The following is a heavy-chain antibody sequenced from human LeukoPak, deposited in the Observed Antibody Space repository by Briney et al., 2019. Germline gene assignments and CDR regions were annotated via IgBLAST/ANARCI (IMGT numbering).Heavy chain of an antibody. D-gene: IGHD5-12*01. Sequence: SQTLSLTCTISGDSVSINSAAWNWIRQSPSRGLEWLGRTYYRSKWFNDYAVSVNSRITINPDTSKNQFSLQLNSVTPEDTAVYYCATVTSGDESSFDYWGQGILVTVSS. CDR2: TYYRSKWFN. CDR1: GDSVSINSAA. V-gene: IGHV6-1*01. J-gene: IGHJ4*02. CDR3: ATVTSGDESSFDY.